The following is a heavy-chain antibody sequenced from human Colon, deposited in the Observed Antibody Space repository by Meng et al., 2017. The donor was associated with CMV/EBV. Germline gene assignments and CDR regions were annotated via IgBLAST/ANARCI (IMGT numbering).Heavy chain of an antibody. Sequence: GESLKISCAGSGFTFSSYAMSWVRQAPGKGLEWVSLIYSGGFTTYYADSVKGRSTISRDSSKNTLYLQLNSLRADDTAVYYCARGITARLPYCFDYWGQGTLVTVSS. V-gene: IGHV3-23*03. CDR3: ARGITARLPYCFDY. D-gene: IGHD6-6*01. J-gene: IGHJ4*02. CDR2: IYSGGFTT. CDR1: GFTFSSYA.